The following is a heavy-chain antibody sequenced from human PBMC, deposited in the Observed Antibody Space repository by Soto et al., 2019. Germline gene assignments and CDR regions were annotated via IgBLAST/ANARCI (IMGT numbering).Heavy chain of an antibody. CDR3: AKHLRRGMGASDYFDY. V-gene: IGHV3-23*01. Sequence: GGSLRLSCAASGFTFSSYAMSWVRQAPGKGLEWVSAISGSGGSTYYADSVKGRFTISRDNSKNTLYLQMNSLRAEDTAVYYCAKHLRRGMGASDYFDYWGQGTLVTVSS. J-gene: IGHJ4*02. D-gene: IGHD3-16*01. CDR1: GFTFSSYA. CDR2: ISGSGGST.